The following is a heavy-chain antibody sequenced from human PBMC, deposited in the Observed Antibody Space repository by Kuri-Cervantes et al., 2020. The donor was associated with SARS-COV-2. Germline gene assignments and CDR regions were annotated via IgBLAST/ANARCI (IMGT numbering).Heavy chain of an antibody. V-gene: IGHV1-2*02. Sequence: ASVKVSCKASGYTFTGYYMHWVRQAPGQGLEWMGWINPNSGGTNYAQKFQGRVTMTRDTSISTAYMELSRLRSDDTAVYYCARGSTDYSNGGYYYYYMDVWGKETTVTVSS. J-gene: IGHJ6*03. CDR2: INPNSGGT. D-gene: IGHD4-11*01. CDR3: ARGSTDYSNGGYYYYYMDV. CDR1: GYTFTGYY.